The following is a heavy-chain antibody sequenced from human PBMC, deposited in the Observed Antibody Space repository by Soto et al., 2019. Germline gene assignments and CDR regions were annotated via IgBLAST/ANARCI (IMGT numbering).Heavy chain of an antibody. J-gene: IGHJ6*02. CDR1: GGSISSSSYC. D-gene: IGHD5-18*01. V-gene: IGHV4-39*02. CDR3: ASPSWIPLWPNYYYYGMDV. Sequence: PSATVPLTCTVSGGSISSSSYCWGWIRQPAGKGLEWIGCIYSSGSTCYNPSAKSRVTIPVDKYKNHFSLKLSSVTAADAAVYYCASPSWIPLWPNYYYYGMDVWGQGTTVTVS. CDR2: IYSSGST.